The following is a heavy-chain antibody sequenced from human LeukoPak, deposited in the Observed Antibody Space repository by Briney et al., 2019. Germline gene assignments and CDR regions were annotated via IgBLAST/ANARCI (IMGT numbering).Heavy chain of an antibody. CDR1: GGSISSGGYC. V-gene: IGHV4-31*03. CDR2: IYYSGST. CDR3: AREVVRGVYNWFDP. D-gene: IGHD3-10*01. J-gene: IGHJ5*02. Sequence: SETLSLTSTVSGGSISSGGYCWSWIRQHPGKGLEWLGYIYYSGSTYYNPSLNSRVTISVDTSKNQFSLKLSSVTAADTAVYYCAREVVRGVYNWFDPWGQGTLVTVSS.